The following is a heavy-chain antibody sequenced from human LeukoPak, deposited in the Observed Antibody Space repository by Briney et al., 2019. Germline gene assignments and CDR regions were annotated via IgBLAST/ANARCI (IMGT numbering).Heavy chain of an antibody. CDR2: IIPILGIA. CDR3: ARDFVVTTVTTPGPDGMDV. D-gene: IGHD4-17*01. CDR1: GYTFTSYY. J-gene: IGHJ6*02. V-gene: IGHV1-69*04. Sequence: GASVKVSCKASGYTFTSYYMHWVRQAPGQGLEWMGRIIPILGIANYAQKFQGRVTITADKSTSTAYMELSSLRSEDTAVYYCARDFVVTTVTTPGPDGMDVWGQGTTVTVSS.